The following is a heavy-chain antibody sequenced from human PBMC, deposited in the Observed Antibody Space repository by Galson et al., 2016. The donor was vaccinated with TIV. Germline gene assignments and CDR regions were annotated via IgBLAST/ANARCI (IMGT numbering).Heavy chain of an antibody. D-gene: IGHD6-19*01. Sequence: SVKASCKASGYTFIYSAIHWVRQAPGHGLEWMGWINAGNGDTKYSQKFQGRVTISRDTSASTAYMELSSLTSEDTAMYYCARGATSDWPFDYWGQATLVTVSS. CDR1: GYTFIYSA. V-gene: IGHV1-3*01. CDR3: ARGATSDWPFDY. CDR2: INAGNGDT. J-gene: IGHJ4*02.